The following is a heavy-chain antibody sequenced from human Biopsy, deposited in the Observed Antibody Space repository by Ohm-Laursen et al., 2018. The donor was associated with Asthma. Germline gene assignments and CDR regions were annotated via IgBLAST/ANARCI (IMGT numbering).Heavy chain of an antibody. V-gene: IGHV1-69*13. Sequence: EASVKVFCKAPGGTFSNFAISWVRQAPGQGLEWLGGIMTVLGTTNYAQKFQGRVTITADESTSTAYMEVTSLRSEDTAIYYCARCQVGYSSGWSLLLKKIYYSGMDVWGQGTAVTVSS. CDR3: ARCQVGYSSGWSLLLKKIYYSGMDV. CDR1: GGTFSNFA. J-gene: IGHJ6*02. CDR2: IMTVLGTT. D-gene: IGHD6-19*01.